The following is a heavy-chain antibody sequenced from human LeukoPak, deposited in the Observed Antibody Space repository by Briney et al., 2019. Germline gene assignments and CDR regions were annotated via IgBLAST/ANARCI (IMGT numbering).Heavy chain of an antibody. CDR3: GVGASSASEFDY. D-gene: IGHD1-26*01. CDR2: ITGSSYNK. V-gene: IGHV3-21*01. CDR1: GFTFSDYA. J-gene: IGHJ4*02. Sequence: GGSLRLSCAASGFTFSDYALTWVRQAPGKGLEWISSITGSSYNKYYAESLKGRVTISRDNAKNSLYLQMDSLRAEDTAVYYCGVGASSASEFDYWGQGTLVTVSS.